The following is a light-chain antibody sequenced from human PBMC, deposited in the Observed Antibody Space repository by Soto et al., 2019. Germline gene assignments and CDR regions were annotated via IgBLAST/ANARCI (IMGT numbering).Light chain of an antibody. V-gene: IGKV1-27*01. CDR2: AAS. J-gene: IGKJ4*01. Sequence: DIQMTQSPSSLSASVGDRVTMTCRASQGIDNYLAWYQQKPGKVPKLLIHAASSLQSGVPSRFSGSGSGTDFTLTINSLQPEDVATYFCQKYNRVPLTFGGGTKVDI. CDR1: QGIDNY. CDR3: QKYNRVPLT.